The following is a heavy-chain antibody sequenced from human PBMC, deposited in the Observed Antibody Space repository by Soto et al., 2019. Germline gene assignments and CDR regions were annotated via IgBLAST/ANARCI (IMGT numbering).Heavy chain of an antibody. J-gene: IGHJ4*02. Sequence: QIQLVESGGGVVQPGGSLRLSCLASGFIFRSYAMHWVRQAPGKGLEWVAVITYDGANGYYADSVRGRFAISRDNSKSTLFLQMNSLRPEDTAVYYCARAFSGSYPNFDYWGQGTVVTVSS. CDR2: ITYDGANG. CDR3: ARAFSGSYPNFDY. V-gene: IGHV3-30*09. CDR1: GFIFRSYA. D-gene: IGHD1-26*01.